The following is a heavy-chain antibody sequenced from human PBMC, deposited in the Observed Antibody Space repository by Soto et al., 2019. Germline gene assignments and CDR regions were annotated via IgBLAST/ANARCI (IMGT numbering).Heavy chain of an antibody. V-gene: IGHV1-3*01. Sequence: ASVKVSCKASGYTFTSYAMYWVRQAPGQRLEWIGWIVVGSGNTNYAQKFQERVTITRDTSASTAYMELSSLRSEDTAVYYCARDYATVTTSWRHAFDIWGQGTMVTVSS. CDR2: IVVGSGNT. CDR3: ARDYATVTTSWRHAFDI. J-gene: IGHJ3*02. D-gene: IGHD4-17*01. CDR1: GYTFTSYA.